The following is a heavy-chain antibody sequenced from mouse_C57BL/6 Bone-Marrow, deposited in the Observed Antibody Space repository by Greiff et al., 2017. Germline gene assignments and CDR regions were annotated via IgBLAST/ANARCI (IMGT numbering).Heavy chain of an antibody. Sequence: EVTLQESGGGLVQPGGSLSLSCAASGFTFTDYYMSWVRQPPGKALEWLGFIRNKANGYTTEYSASVKGRFTISRDNSQSILYLQMNALRAEDSATYYCARDRTGFDYWGQGTTLTVSS. V-gene: IGHV7-3*01. CDR2: IRNKANGYTT. CDR3: ARDRTGFDY. J-gene: IGHJ2*01. CDR1: GFTFTDYY. D-gene: IGHD4-1*01.